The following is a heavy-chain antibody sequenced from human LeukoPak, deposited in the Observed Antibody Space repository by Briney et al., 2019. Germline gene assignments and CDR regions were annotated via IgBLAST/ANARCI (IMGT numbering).Heavy chain of an antibody. V-gene: IGHV3-11*04. J-gene: IGHJ4*02. D-gene: IGHD2/OR15-2a*01. CDR2: ISTNGRTV. Sequence: PGGSPRLSCAASGFFFNDYYMTWIRPTPGTGLEWISKISTNGRTVYYADSVRGRFTISRDNAKNSLFLQMNSLRAEDTGVYYCARVFLTSDYWGQGTLVAVSS. CDR3: ARVFLTSDY. CDR1: GFFFNDYY.